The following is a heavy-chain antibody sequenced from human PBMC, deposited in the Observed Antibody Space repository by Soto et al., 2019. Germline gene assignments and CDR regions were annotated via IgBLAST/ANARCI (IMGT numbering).Heavy chain of an antibody. CDR1: GFTFDDYA. V-gene: IGHV3-43D*04. CDR3: AKDMSSFVGSRYYGMDV. D-gene: IGHD6-13*01. J-gene: IGHJ6*02. Sequence: PGGSLRLSCAASGFTFDDYAMHWVRQAPGKGLEWVSLISWDGGSTYYADSVKGRFTISRDNSKNSLYLQMNSLRAEDTALYYCAKDMSSFVGSRYYGMDVWGQGTTVTVS. CDR2: ISWDGGST.